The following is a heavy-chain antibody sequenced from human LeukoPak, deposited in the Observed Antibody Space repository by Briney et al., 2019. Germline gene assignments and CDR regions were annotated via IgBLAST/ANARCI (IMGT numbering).Heavy chain of an antibody. CDR1: GGSISSYY. J-gene: IGHJ3*02. CDR3: ARLPGCSGADCFRAFDI. Sequence: SETLSLTCTVSGGSISSYYWSWIRQPPGKGLEWIGYIYYSGSTNYNPSLKSRVTISVDTSKNQFSLKLSSVTAADTAVYYCARLPGCSGADCFRAFDIWGQGTMVTVSS. CDR2: IYYSGST. V-gene: IGHV4-59*08. D-gene: IGHD2-21*02.